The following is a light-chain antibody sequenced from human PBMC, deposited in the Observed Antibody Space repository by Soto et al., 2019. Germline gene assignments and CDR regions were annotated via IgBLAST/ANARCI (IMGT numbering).Light chain of an antibody. CDR1: QSVGRN. CDR2: GAS. Sequence: EIVLTQSPATLSLSPGERATLSCRASQSVGRNLAWYQQKPGQAPRLLIYGASNRASGIPARFSGSGSGTDFTLTISSLEPEDFAIYYCHQNTDWVTFGGGTKVEIK. J-gene: IGKJ4*01. V-gene: IGKV3-11*01. CDR3: HQNTDWVT.